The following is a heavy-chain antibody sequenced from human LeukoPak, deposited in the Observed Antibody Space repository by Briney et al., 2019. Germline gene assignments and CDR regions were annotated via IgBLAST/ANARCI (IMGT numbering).Heavy chain of an antibody. CDR1: GGSFSGYY. CDR3: ARDGATTGTTYY. V-gene: IGHV4-34*01. CDR2: INHSGST. Sequence: SETLSLTCAVYGGSFSGYYWSWIRQPPGKGLEWIGEINHSGSTNYNPSLKSRVTISVDTSKNQFSLKLSSVTAADTAVYYCARDGATTGTTYYWGQGTLVTVSS. J-gene: IGHJ4*02. D-gene: IGHD1-1*01.